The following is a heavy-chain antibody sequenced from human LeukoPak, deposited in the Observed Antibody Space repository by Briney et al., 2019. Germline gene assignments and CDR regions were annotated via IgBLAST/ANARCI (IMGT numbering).Heavy chain of an antibody. CDR2: INHSGST. CDR3: ASRFNSGSYYDWYFDL. J-gene: IGHJ2*01. Sequence: SETLSLTCAVYGGSFSGYYWSWIRQPPGKGLEWIGEINHSGSTNYNPPLKSRVTISVDTSKNQFSLKLSSVTAADTAVYYCASRFNSGSYYDWYFDLWGRGTLVTVSS. CDR1: GGSFSGYY. D-gene: IGHD1-26*01. V-gene: IGHV4-34*01.